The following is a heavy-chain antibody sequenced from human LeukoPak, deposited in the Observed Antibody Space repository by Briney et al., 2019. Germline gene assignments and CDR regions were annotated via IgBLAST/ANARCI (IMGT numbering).Heavy chain of an antibody. CDR3: AKAPVTSCRGAFCYPFDY. J-gene: IGHJ4*02. CDR2: MSSSDDGR. Sequence: AGGSLRLSCATSGFSFSSYAMSWVRQAPGKGLEWVSAMSSSDDGRYYAASVRGRFTISRGTSRSTLYLQMNSLRAEDAAVYYCAKAPVTSCRGAFCYPFDYWGQGTLVTVSS. V-gene: IGHV3-23*01. CDR1: GFSFSSYA. D-gene: IGHD2-15*01.